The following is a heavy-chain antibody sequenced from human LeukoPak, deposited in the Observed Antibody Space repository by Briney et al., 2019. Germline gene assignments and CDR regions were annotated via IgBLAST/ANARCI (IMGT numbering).Heavy chain of an antibody. J-gene: IGHJ4*02. CDR2: IIPIFGTA. D-gene: IGHD3-10*01. CDR3: ARSMVRGVIKYYFDY. V-gene: IGHV1-69*13. Sequence: SVKVSCEASGGTFSSYAISWVRQAPGQGLEWMGGIIPIFGTANYAQKFQGRVTITADESTSTAYMELSSLRSEDTAVYYCARSMVRGVIKYYFDYWGQGTLVTVSS. CDR1: GGTFSSYA.